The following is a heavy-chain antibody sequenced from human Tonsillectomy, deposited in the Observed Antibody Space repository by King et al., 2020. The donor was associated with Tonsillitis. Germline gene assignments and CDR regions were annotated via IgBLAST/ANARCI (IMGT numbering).Heavy chain of an antibody. CDR3: ALRSSYGDYLGAFDY. J-gene: IGHJ4*02. CDR1: GFSLSTSGMR. Sequence: TLKESGPALVKPTQTLTLTCAFSGFSLSTSGMRVSWIRQPPGKALEWLALIDWDDDKFYSTSLKTRLTISKDTSTNQVVLTMTNMDPVDTATYYCALRSSYGDYLGAFDYWGQGTLVTVSS. V-gene: IGHV2-70*04. CDR2: IDWDDDK. D-gene: IGHD4-17*01.